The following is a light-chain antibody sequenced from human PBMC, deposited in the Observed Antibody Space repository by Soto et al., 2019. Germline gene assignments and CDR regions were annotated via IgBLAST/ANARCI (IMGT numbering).Light chain of an antibody. V-gene: IGLV3-1*01. CDR3: QVWDSVSDVV. Sequence: SYELTQPPSVSVSPGQTASITCSGDKLGDKFTCWYQQKPGQSPVLLIYQDTRRPSGIPERFSGSNSGNTTTLTISGTQAMDEADYYCQVWDSVSDVVFGGGTKVTVL. J-gene: IGLJ2*01. CDR2: QDT. CDR1: KLGDKF.